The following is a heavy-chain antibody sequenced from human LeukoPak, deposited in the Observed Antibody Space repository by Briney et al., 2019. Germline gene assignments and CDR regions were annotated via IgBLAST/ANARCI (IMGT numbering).Heavy chain of an antibody. CDR1: GFTFSNYG. CDR2: IWYDGSNK. Sequence: GTSLRLSCAASGFTFSNYGMHWVRQAPGKGLEWVAAIWYDGSNKYYADSVKGRLTISRDNSKNMLYLHMNSLRAEDTAVYYCARESGSYYCDYWGQGTLVTVSS. J-gene: IGHJ4*02. D-gene: IGHD1-26*01. V-gene: IGHV3-33*01. CDR3: ARESGSYYCDY.